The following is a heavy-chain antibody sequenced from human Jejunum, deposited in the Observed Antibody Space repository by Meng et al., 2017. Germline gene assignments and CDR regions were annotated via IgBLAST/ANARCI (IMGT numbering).Heavy chain of an antibody. CDR3: TRGRISSNWDTFGY. J-gene: IGHJ4*02. Sequence: QLVQSGPEVKKPGASVKVSCKASGYIFTGHGIIWVRQAPGLGPEWIGWVSAYNGNTKYAQKFQGRVTMTTDTSTTTAYMELRSLRSDDTAVYYCTRGRISSNWDTFGYWGQGTLVTVSS. V-gene: IGHV1-18*01. D-gene: IGHD6-13*01. CDR1: GYIFTGHG. CDR2: VSAYNGNT.